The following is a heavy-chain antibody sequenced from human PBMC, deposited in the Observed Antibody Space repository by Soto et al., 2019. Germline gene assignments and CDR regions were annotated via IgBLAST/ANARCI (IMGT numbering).Heavy chain of an antibody. CDR1: GFSLNTGGVG. Sequence: SGPTLVNPTQTLTLTCTFSGFSLNTGGVGVGWIRQAPGKAPELLILIYWDGDKRYSPSLKSRLTIIKDTSKNEVVLTMTNMDPVDTATYYCVHSRCGGDCLQFYSSHWYYGVDVWGQGT. CDR3: VHSRCGGDCLQFYSSHWYYGVDV. J-gene: IGHJ6*02. CDR2: IYWDGDK. D-gene: IGHD2-21*02. V-gene: IGHV2-5*02.